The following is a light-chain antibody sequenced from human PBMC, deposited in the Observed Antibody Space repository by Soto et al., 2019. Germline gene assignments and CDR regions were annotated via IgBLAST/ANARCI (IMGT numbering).Light chain of an antibody. CDR2: RAS. CDR3: QQYGNWPLT. V-gene: IGKV3-15*01. CDR1: QNINNN. Sequence: ETVMTQSPVTLSVSPGEGATLSCRASQNINNNLAWYLHKPGQAPRLLIYRASTTSTGVPARFSRSGSGTDFTLTITSLQSEDFAVYYCQQYGNWPLTFGGGTKVEI. J-gene: IGKJ4*01.